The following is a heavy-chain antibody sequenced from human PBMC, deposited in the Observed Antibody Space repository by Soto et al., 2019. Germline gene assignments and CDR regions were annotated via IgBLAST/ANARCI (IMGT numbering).Heavy chain of an antibody. J-gene: IGHJ5*02. Sequence: PSEPLSPTGPGSGYSLSSGFWRWIRQPPGKGLEWIGYIYYSDSINYNPSLKSRVIISVDTSKNQFSLSLNSVTAADTAVYYCARAYYDASGYGLDPWGQGTLVTVSS. CDR1: GYSLSSGF. CDR3: ARAYYDASGYGLDP. V-gene: IGHV4-59*01. CDR2: IYYSDSI. D-gene: IGHD3-22*01.